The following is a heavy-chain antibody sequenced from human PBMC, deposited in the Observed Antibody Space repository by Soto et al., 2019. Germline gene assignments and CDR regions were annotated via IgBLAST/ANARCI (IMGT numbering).Heavy chain of an antibody. CDR2: IIPSFGTA. CDR3: ARQGAALRDYYYGMDV. CDR1: GGTFSSYA. V-gene: IGHV1-69*12. J-gene: IGHJ6*02. D-gene: IGHD6-25*01. Sequence: QVQLVQSGAEVKKPGSSVKVSCKASGGTFSSYAISWVRQAPGQGLEWMGGIIPSFGTANYAQKFQGRVTRTADESTSTAYLELRSLRSEDTAVYYCARQGAALRDYYYGMDVWGQGTTVTVSS.